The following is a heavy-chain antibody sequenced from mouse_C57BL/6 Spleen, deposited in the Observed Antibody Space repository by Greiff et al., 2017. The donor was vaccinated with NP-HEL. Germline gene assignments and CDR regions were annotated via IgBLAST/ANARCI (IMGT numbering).Heavy chain of an antibody. Sequence: EVKLVESGGGLVQSGRSLRLSCATSGFTFSDFYMEWVRQAPGKGLEWIAASRNKANDYTTEYSASVKGRFIVSIDTSQSILYLQMNALRAEDTAIYYCARVYDYNWYFDVWGTGTTVTVSS. CDR1: GFTFSDFY. J-gene: IGHJ1*03. V-gene: IGHV7-1*01. CDR3: ARVYDYNWYFDV. CDR2: SRNKANDYTT. D-gene: IGHD2-4*01.